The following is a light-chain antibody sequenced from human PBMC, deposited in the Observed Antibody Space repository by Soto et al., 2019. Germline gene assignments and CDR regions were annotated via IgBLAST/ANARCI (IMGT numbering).Light chain of an antibody. Sequence: DIQMTQSPASLSASVGDRVTISCQASQDISRYLNWYQHKPGRAPQLLINDVSTLESGVPSRFSETGSGTEFTLTINGLQPEDLATYYCQQYDVPPSTFGGGTKVAIK. V-gene: IGKV1-33*01. CDR1: QDISRY. J-gene: IGKJ4*01. CDR2: DVS. CDR3: QQYDVPPST.